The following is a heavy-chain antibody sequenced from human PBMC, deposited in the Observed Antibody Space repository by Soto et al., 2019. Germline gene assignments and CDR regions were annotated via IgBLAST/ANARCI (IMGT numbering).Heavy chain of an antibody. Sequence: KPSETLSLTCTVSGGSVTNSRYYWGWIRQSPGKGLEWIGSVYYRGRSYSKSSVKSRVTISVDTSKNRFSLSLNSVTASDTAVYFCVSQRTTVPTQAYFDYWGPGALVTTSS. CDR3: VSQRTTVPTQAYFDY. J-gene: IGHJ4*01. CDR2: VYYRGRS. CDR1: GGSVTNSRYY. V-gene: IGHV4-39*01. D-gene: IGHD4-17*01.